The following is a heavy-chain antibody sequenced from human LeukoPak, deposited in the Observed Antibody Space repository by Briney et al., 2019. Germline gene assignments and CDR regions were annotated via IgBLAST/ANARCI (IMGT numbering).Heavy chain of an antibody. Sequence: SVRVSCKASGGTFSSYAISWVRQAPGQGLEWMGGIIPIFGTANYAQKFQGRVTITADESTSTAYMELSSLRSEDTAVYYCARDNRFGEGWFDPWGQGTLVTVSS. D-gene: IGHD3-10*01. CDR3: ARDNRFGEGWFDP. CDR2: IIPIFGTA. J-gene: IGHJ5*02. V-gene: IGHV1-69*13. CDR1: GGTFSSYA.